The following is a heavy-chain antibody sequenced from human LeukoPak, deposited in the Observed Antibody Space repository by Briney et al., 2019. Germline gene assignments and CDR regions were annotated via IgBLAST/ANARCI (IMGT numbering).Heavy chain of an antibody. Sequence: SGPTLVNPTQTLTLTCTFSGFSLSSSGVGVGWIRQPPGKALEWLALIYWDDDKRYSPSLKSRLTITKDTSKNQVVLTLTNMDPVDTGTYYCAHSGTVTSPHDAFDVRGQGTMVTVSS. D-gene: IGHD4-17*01. CDR2: IYWDDDK. J-gene: IGHJ3*01. CDR1: GFSLSSSGVG. V-gene: IGHV2-5*02. CDR3: AHSGTVTSPHDAFDV.